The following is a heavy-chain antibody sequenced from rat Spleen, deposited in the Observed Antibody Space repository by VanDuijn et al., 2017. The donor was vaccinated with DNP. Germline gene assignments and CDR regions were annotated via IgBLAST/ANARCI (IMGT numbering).Heavy chain of an antibody. Sequence: EVQLVESGGGLVRPGRSLKLSCTASGFTFNNYHMAWVRQAPTKGLEWVASISSDVINTYYGNSVKGRFTISRDNAKNTLYLQMNSLRSEDMATYYCARWNSGHFDYWGQGVMVPVSS. CDR3: ARWNSGHFDY. J-gene: IGHJ2*01. V-gene: IGHV5-22*01. CDR1: GFTFNNYH. D-gene: IGHD4-3*01. CDR2: ISSDVINT.